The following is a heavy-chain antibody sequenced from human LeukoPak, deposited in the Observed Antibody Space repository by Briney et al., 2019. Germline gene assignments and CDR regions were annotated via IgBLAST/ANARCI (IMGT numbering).Heavy chain of an antibody. CDR3: ARESLPAWFDP. CDR2: IYSGGST. Sequence: GGSLRLSCAASGFTVSSNYMSWVRQAPGKGLEWVSVIYSGGSTYYADPVKGRFPISRDNSKNTLYLQMNSLRAEHTAVYYCARESLPAWFDPWGKGTLVTVSS. J-gene: IGHJ5*02. V-gene: IGHV3-53*01. CDR1: GFTVSSNY.